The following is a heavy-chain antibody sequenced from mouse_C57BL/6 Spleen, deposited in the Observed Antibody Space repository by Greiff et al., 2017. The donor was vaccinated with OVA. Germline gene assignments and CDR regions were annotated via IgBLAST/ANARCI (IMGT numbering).Heavy chain of an antibody. Sequence: EVKLVESEGGLVQPGSSMKLSCTASGFTFSDYYMAWVRQVPEKGLEWVAHINYDGSSTYYLDSLKSRFIISRDTAKNILYLQMSSLKAEETATYYRARKDSSDHFDDWGQGTTLTVSS. CDR3: ARKDSSDHFDD. V-gene: IGHV5-16*01. J-gene: IGHJ2*01. CDR2: INYDGSST. D-gene: IGHD3-2*02. CDR1: GFTFSDYY.